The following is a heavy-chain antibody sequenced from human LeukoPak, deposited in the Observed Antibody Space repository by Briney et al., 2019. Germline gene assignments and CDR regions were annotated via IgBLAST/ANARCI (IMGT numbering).Heavy chain of an antibody. Sequence: PSETLSLTCSVSGGSISSYYWSWIRQPPGKGLEWIGYIYYSGRTNYNPSLKSRVTISVDTSKNQFSLKLSSVTAADTAVYYCAREAQIQLSYYYYYYMDVWGKGTTVTVSS. CDR3: AREAQIQLSYYYYYYMDV. CDR1: GGSISSYY. CDR2: IYYSGRT. J-gene: IGHJ6*03. D-gene: IGHD5-18*01. V-gene: IGHV4-59*01.